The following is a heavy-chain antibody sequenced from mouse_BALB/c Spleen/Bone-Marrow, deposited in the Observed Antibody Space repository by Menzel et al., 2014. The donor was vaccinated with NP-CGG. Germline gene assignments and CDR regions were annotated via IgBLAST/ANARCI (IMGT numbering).Heavy chain of an antibody. J-gene: IGHJ2*01. CDR1: GYTFTSYW. V-gene: IGHV1S81*02. CDR2: INPSNGRT. CDR3: ARGTFDY. Sequence: QVQLQQSGAELVKPGASVKLSCKASGYTFTSYWMHWVKQRPGQGLEWIGEINPSNGRTNYNEKFKSKATLTVDKSSSTAYMQLSSLTSEDSAVYYCARGTFDYRGQGTTLTVSS.